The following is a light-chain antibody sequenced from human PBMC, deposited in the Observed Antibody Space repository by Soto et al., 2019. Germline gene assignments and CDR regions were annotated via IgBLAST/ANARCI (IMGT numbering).Light chain of an antibody. CDR3: NSYTSASTYV. V-gene: IGLV2-14*01. CDR1: RSDVGGYNS. CDR2: EVS. Sequence: QSVLTQPASVSGSPGQSITISCTGTRSDVGGYNSVCWHQQHPGKAPKLIIYEVSNRPSGVSDRFSASKSGNTASLTISGLQADDEADYYCNSYTSASTYVFGTGTKLTVL. J-gene: IGLJ1*01.